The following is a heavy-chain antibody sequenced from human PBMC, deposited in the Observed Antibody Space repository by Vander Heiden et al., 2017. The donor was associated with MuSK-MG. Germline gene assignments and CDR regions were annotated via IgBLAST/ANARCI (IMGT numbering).Heavy chain of an antibody. CDR1: GYTLTEFA. J-gene: IGHJ4*02. D-gene: IGHD3-16*02. V-gene: IGHV1-24*01. Sequence: QVQLVQSGAEVKKPGASVKVSCKVSGYTLTEFAMHWVRQAPGKGLEWMGGFDPEDGETIYAQKFQGRVTMTEDTSTDTAYMELSSLRSEDTAVYYCATDLITFGGVIAPLAYWGQGTLVTVSS. CDR3: ATDLITFGGVIAPLAY. CDR2: FDPEDGET.